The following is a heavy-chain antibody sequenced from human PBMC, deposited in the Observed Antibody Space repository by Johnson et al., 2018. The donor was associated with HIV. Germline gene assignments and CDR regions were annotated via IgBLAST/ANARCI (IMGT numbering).Heavy chain of an antibody. Sequence: VQLVESGGGLVQPGRSLRLSCSASGFTFDDYAMHWVRQAPGKGLEWVSGINWNGGSTSYADSVKGRFTISRDNAKNTLYLQMNSLRAEDTAVYYCARDSVRELQLPDGFDIWGQGTMVTVSS. CDR1: GFTFDDYA. J-gene: IGHJ3*02. V-gene: IGHV3-9*01. CDR2: INWNGGST. CDR3: ARDSVRELQLPDGFDI. D-gene: IGHD1-7*01.